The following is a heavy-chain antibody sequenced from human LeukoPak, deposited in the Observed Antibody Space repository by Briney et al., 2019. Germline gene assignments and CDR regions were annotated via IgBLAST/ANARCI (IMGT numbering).Heavy chain of an antibody. D-gene: IGHD3-22*01. V-gene: IGHV3-11*04. CDR2: IRSTGSST. CDR3: ARDWRDSSGKFPNDAFDI. CDR1: GFTFRDYY. J-gene: IGHJ3*02. Sequence: GGSLRLSCTASGFTFRDYYVTWIRQAPGKGLEWVSYIRSTGSSTAYADSVKGRFAISRDNAKNSLYLQMNSLRAEDTAVYYCARDWRDSSGKFPNDAFDIWGQGTMVTVSS.